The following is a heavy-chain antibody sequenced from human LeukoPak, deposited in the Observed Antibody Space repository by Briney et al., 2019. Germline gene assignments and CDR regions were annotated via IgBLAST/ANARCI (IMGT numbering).Heavy chain of an antibody. CDR3: ARDLEEYCSGGSCSLFDQ. Sequence: ETLSLTCAVSGGSISSSNWWSWVRQAPGKGLEWVSSISGSSSYIYYADSVKGRFTISRHNAKKSLYLQMNSLRAEDTAVYYCARDLEEYCSGGSCSLFDQWGQGTLVTVSS. J-gene: IGHJ4*02. D-gene: IGHD2-15*01. CDR1: GGSISSSN. V-gene: IGHV3-21*01. CDR2: ISGSSSYI.